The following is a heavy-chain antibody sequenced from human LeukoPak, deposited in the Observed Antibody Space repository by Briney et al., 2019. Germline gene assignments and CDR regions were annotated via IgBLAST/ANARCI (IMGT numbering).Heavy chain of an antibody. J-gene: IGHJ4*02. Sequence: ASVKGSCKASVYTFTSYGISCGRQAPGQGLEWMGWISAYTGNTNYAQKLQGRVTMTTDTSTSTAYMELRSLRSDHTGVYYCARILIVGATTSFGYWGQGTLVTVSS. V-gene: IGHV1-18*01. CDR1: VYTFTSYG. CDR2: ISAYTGNT. CDR3: ARILIVGATTSFGY. D-gene: IGHD1-26*01.